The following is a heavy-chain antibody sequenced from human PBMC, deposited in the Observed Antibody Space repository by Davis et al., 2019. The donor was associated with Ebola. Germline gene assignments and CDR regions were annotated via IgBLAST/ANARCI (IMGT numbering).Heavy chain of an antibody. CDR2: IYYSGST. D-gene: IGHD1-14*01. CDR1: GGSISSSSYY. V-gene: IGHV4-39*01. J-gene: IGHJ4*02. Sequence: SETLSLTCTVSGGSISSSSYYWGWIRQPPGKGLEWIGSIYYSGSTYYNPSLKSRVTISVDTSRNQIYLTLTSMTAADTAVYYCARNGLADYWGQGTLVTVSS. CDR3: ARNGLADY.